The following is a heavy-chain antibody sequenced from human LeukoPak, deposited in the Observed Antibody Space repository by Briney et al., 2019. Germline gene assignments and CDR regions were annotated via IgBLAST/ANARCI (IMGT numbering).Heavy chain of an antibody. V-gene: IGHV3-30*18. D-gene: IGHD3-3*01. J-gene: IGHJ6*02. CDR2: ISYDGSNK. CDR3: AKLLTYYDFWSGYYREPYYYYYGMDV. CDR1: GFTLSSYG. Sequence: GRSLRLSCAASGFTLSSYGMHWVRQAPGKGLEWVAVISYDGSNKYYADSVKGRFTISRDNSKNTLYLQMNSLRAEDTAVYYCAKLLTYYDFWSGYYREPYYYYYGMDVWGQGTTVTVSS.